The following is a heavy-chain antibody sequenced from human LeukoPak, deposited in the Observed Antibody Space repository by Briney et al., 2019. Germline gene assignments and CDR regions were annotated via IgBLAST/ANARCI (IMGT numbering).Heavy chain of an antibody. J-gene: IGHJ4*02. CDR3: ASPNVWGSYRFRQGDY. CDR2: ISSSGSTI. D-gene: IGHD3-16*02. Sequence: GGSLRLSCAASGFTFSDYYMSWIRQAPGKGLEWVSYISSSGSTIYYADSVKGRFTISRDNAKNSPYLQMNSLRAEDTAVYYCASPNVWGSYRFRQGDYWGQGTLVTVSS. V-gene: IGHV3-11*01. CDR1: GFTFSDYY.